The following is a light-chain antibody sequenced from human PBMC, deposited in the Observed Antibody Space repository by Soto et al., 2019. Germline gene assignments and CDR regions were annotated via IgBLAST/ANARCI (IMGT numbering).Light chain of an antibody. CDR2: GAS. Sequence: EIVMTQSPATLSVSPGERATLSCRASQSVNTKLAWYQQKPGQPPRLLIYGASTRATGVPARFSGSGSGTDFILTIGSLQSEDFAVYYCQQHTDWPPITFGQGTRLEIK. CDR1: QSVNTK. CDR3: QQHTDWPPIT. J-gene: IGKJ5*01. V-gene: IGKV3-15*01.